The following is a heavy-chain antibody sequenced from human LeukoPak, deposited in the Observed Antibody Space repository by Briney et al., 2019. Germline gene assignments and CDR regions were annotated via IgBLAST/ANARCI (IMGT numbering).Heavy chain of an antibody. CDR3: ARERQWLVPDY. CDR1: GFTFSSYA. CDR2: ISYDGSNK. V-gene: IGHV3-30-3*01. Sequence: PGGSLRLSCAASGFTFSSYAMHWVRQAPGKGLEWVAVISYDGSNKYYADSVKGRFTISRDNSKNTLYLQMNSLRAEDTAVYYCARERQWLVPDYWGQGTLVTVSS. J-gene: IGHJ4*02. D-gene: IGHD6-19*01.